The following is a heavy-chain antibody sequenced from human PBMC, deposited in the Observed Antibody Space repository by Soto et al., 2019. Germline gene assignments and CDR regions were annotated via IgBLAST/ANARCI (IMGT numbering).Heavy chain of an antibody. V-gene: IGHV6-1*01. CDR3: ARDRGRNWNTYFYYYGMDV. CDR2: TYYRSKWYN. D-gene: IGHD1-1*01. Sequence: SQTLSLTCAISGDSVSSNSVGWNWIRQSPLRGLEWLGRTYYRSKWYNDYAVSVKSRITINPDTSKNQFSLQLNSVTPEDTAVYFCARDRGRNWNTYFYYYGMDVWGQGTTVTVSS. J-gene: IGHJ6*02. CDR1: GDSVSSNSVG.